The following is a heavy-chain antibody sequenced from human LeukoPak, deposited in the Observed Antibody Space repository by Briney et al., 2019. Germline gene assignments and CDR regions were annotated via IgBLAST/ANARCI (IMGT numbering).Heavy chain of an antibody. CDR3: ARHQGVTGTTNFDS. J-gene: IGHJ4*02. Sequence: PSETLSLTCAVSGYSISSGYFWGWIRQPPGKGLEWIGSIYHSGSTYYNPSLKSRVTISVDTSKNHFSLRLSSVTAADTAVYYCARHQGVTGTTNFDSCGQGTLVTVSS. CDR2: IYHSGST. CDR1: GYSISSGYF. D-gene: IGHD1-7*01. V-gene: IGHV4-38-2*01.